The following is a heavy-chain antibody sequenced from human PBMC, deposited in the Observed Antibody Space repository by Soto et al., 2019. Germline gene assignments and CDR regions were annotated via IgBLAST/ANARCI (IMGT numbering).Heavy chain of an antibody. J-gene: IGHJ4*02. V-gene: IGHV4-30-2*01. CDR3: ARWYCSGGSCHFDY. CDR2: IYHSGST. D-gene: IGHD2-15*01. Sequence: QLQLQESGSGLVKPSQTLSLTCAVSGGSISSGGYSWSWIRQPPGKGLEWIGYIYHSGSTYYNPSLKSRVTISVDRSKNQFSLKLSSVTAADTAVYYCARWYCSGGSCHFDYWGQGTLVTVSS. CDR1: GGSISSGGYS.